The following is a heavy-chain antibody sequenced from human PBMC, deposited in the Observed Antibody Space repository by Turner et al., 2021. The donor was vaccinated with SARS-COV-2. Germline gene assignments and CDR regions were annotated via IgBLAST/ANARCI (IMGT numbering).Heavy chain of an antibody. D-gene: IGHD3-10*01. Sequence: VQLLESGGGVVQPGRSLRLSCAASGFTFSSYGMHWVRQAPGKGLEWVAVISYDGSNKYYADSVKGRFTISRHNSKNTLYLQMNSLRAEDTAVYYCAKDGAPFLLYFGEPTFYFDYWGQGTLVTVSS. V-gene: IGHV3-30*18. CDR1: GFTFSSYG. J-gene: IGHJ4*02. CDR3: AKDGAPFLLYFGEPTFYFDY. CDR2: ISYDGSNK.